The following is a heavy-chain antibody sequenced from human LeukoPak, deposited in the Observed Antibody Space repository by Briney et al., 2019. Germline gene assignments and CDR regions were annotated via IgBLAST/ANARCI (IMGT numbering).Heavy chain of an antibody. CDR2: ISYDGSNK. V-gene: IGHV3-30*03. J-gene: IGHJ4*02. CDR1: GFTFSSYG. D-gene: IGHD3-22*01. CDR3: AGDDSSIGALYFDY. Sequence: EGSLRLSCAASGFTFSSYGMHWVRQAPGKGLEWVAVISYDGSNKYYADSVKGRFTISRDNSKNTLYLQMNSLRAEDTAVYYCAGDDSSIGALYFDYWGQGTLVTVSS.